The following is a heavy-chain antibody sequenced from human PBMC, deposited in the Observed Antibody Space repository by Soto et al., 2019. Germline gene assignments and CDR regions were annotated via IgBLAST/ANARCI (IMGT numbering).Heavy chain of an antibody. V-gene: IGHV4-59*01. J-gene: IGHJ4*02. CDR1: GGSISSYY. D-gene: IGHD3-22*01. CDR3: ARMGYYYDGSGYYRGGYFDY. Sequence: QVQLQESGPGLVKPSETLSLTCTVSGGSISSYYWSWIRQPPGKGLEWIGYIYYSGSTNYNPSLKSRVTISVDTSKNQFSLKLSSVTAADTAVYYCARMGYYYDGSGYYRGGYFDYWGQGTLVTVSS. CDR2: IYYSGST.